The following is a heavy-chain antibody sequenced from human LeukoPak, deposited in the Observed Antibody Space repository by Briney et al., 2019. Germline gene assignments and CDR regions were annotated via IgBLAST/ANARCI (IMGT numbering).Heavy chain of an antibody. Sequence: SGPTLVNPTQTLTLTCTFSGFSLSTSGVGVGWIRQPPGKALEWLALIYWNDDKRYSPSLKSRLTITKDTSKNQVVLTMTNMDPVDTATYYCAHRHHYASSGWAFDIWGQGTMVTVSS. CDR1: GFSLSTSGVG. CDR2: IYWNDDK. D-gene: IGHD3-22*01. V-gene: IGHV2-5*01. J-gene: IGHJ3*02. CDR3: AHRHHYASSGWAFDI.